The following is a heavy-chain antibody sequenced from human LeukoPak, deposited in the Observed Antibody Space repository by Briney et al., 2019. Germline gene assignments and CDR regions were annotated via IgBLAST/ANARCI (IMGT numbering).Heavy chain of an antibody. Sequence: GGSPRLSCVASGFSLSTFAMSWVRQSPEKGLEWVSAIGASDGYTYHADSVKGRFTISRDNSKNTLYLQMNSLSADDTGIYYCAKGFVEPRPHYFDYWGQGTLVTVSS. J-gene: IGHJ4*02. CDR2: IGASDGYT. D-gene: IGHD6-6*01. V-gene: IGHV3-23*01. CDR3: AKGFVEPRPHYFDY. CDR1: GFSLSTFA.